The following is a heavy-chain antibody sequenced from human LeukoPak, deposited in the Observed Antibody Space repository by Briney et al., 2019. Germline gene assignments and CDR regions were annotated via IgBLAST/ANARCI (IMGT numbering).Heavy chain of an antibody. D-gene: IGHD5-12*01. J-gene: IGHJ4*02. Sequence: ASVKVSCKASGYSFAGYYMHWVRQAPGQGLEWMGWINPKIGGTNYAQKFQGRVTMTRDTSISTAYMELSRLRSDDTAVYYCARDGSFDFWGQGTLVTVSS. CDR2: INPKIGGT. CDR3: ARDGSFDF. CDR1: GYSFAGYY. V-gene: IGHV1-2*02.